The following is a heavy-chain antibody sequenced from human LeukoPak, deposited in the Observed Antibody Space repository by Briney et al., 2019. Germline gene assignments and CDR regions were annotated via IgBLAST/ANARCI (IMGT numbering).Heavy chain of an antibody. CDR3: AKGGPQFFDY. Sequence: PGRSLRLSCAASGFTFSSYGIHWVRQAPGKGLEWVAVIWYDGSNKYYADSVKGRFTISRDSSKNTLYLQMNSLRAEDTAVYLCAKGGPQFFDYWGQGSLVTVSS. V-gene: IGHV3-33*06. J-gene: IGHJ4*02. CDR2: IWYDGSNK. D-gene: IGHD5-24*01. CDR1: GFTFSSYG.